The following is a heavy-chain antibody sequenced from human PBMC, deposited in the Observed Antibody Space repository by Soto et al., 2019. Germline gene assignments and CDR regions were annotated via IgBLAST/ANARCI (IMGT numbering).Heavy chain of an antibody. CDR1: GGSVSSGSYY. Sequence: SETLSLTCTVSGGSVSSGSYYWSWIRQPPGKGLEWIGYIYYSGSTNYNPSLKSRVTISVDTSKNQFSLKLSSVTAADTAVYYCARDKVDLFPLYYYGMDVWGQGTTVTVSS. CDR3: ARDKVDLFPLYYYGMDV. V-gene: IGHV4-61*01. J-gene: IGHJ6*02. CDR2: IYYSGST.